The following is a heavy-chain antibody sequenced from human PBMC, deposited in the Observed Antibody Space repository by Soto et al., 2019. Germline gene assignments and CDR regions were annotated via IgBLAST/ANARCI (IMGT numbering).Heavy chain of an antibody. CDR3: ARVYSSSWYGYYYYGMDV. CDR1: GYTFTSYA. CDR2: INAGNGNT. V-gene: IGHV1-3*01. J-gene: IGHJ6*02. Sequence: GASVKVSCKASGYTFTSYAMHWVRQAPGQRLEWMGWINAGNGNTKYSQKFQGRVTITRDTSASTAYMELSSLRSEDTAVYYCARVYSSSWYGYYYYGMDVWGQGTTVTVS. D-gene: IGHD6-13*01.